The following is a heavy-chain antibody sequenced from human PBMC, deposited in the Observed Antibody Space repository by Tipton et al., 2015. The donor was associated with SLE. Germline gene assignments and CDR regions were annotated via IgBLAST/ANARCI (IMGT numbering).Heavy chain of an antibody. Sequence: TLSLTCTVSGGSISNFYWSWIRQPPGKGLDWIGYIYYSGYTNYNPSLKSRVAISLDTSKNEISLTLSFVTAGDTAVYYCARDGYSSGWYGDFDLWGQGTRVTVSS. CDR3: ARDGYSSGWYGDFDL. J-gene: IGHJ4*02. CDR1: GGSISNFY. CDR2: IYYSGYT. V-gene: IGHV4-59*12. D-gene: IGHD6-19*01.